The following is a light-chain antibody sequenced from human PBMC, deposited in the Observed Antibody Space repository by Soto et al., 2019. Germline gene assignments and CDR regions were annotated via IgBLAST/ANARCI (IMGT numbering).Light chain of an antibody. J-gene: IGLJ1*01. Sequence: QSVLTQPASVSGSPGQSITISCTGTSSDVGGYNYVPWYQQHPAKVPKLMIYDVSNRPSGVSDRFSGSKSGNTASLTISGLQAEDEADYYCYSYTTSSTYVFGTGTQLTVL. V-gene: IGLV2-14*01. CDR1: SSDVGGYNY. CDR2: DVS. CDR3: YSYTTSSTYV.